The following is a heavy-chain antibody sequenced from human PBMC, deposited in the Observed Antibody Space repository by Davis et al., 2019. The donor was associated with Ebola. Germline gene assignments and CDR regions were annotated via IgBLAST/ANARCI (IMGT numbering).Heavy chain of an antibody. D-gene: IGHD2-2*02. CDR2: FDPEDGET. CDR3: ATDTPPPPYCSSTSCYTGFDY. V-gene: IGHV1-24*01. J-gene: IGHJ4*02. CDR1: GYTLTELS. Sequence: ASVKVSCKVSGYTLTELSMHWVRQAPGTGLEWMGGFDPEDGETIYAQKFQGRVTMTEDTSTDTAYMELSSLRSEDTAVYYCATDTPPPPYCSSTSCYTGFDYWGQGTLVTVSS.